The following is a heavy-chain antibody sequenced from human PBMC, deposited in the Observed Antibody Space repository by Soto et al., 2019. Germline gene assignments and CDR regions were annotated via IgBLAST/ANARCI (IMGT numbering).Heavy chain of an antibody. CDR2: IKQDGSEK. CDR1: GFTFSSYW. D-gene: IGHD5-18*01. J-gene: IGHJ4*02. Sequence: PGGSLRLSCAASGFTFSSYWMSWVRQAPGKGLEWVANIKQDGSEKYYVDSVKGRFTISRDNAKNSLYLQMNSLRAEDTAVYYCARDKRAWIQLWLYYFDYWGQGTLVTVSS. V-gene: IGHV3-7*03. CDR3: ARDKRAWIQLWLYYFDY.